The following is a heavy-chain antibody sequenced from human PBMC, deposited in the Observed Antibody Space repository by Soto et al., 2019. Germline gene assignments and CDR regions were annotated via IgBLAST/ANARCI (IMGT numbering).Heavy chain of an antibody. CDR2: IIPTLGTP. Sequence: QVQLVQSGAEVKKPGSSVKVSCKASGGTFIRYTISWVRQAPGQGLEWMGRIIPTLGTPNYAQKFQGRVTITADKSTSTADMELSSLRSEYTAIYDGASWGPYGDYDYFQHWGQGTLVTVSS. V-gene: IGHV1-69*08. CDR1: GGTFIRYT. J-gene: IGHJ1*01. CDR3: ASWGPYGDYDYFQH. D-gene: IGHD4-17*01.